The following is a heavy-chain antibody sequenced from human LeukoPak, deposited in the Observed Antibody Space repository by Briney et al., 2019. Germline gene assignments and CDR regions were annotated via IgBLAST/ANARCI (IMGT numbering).Heavy chain of an antibody. CDR1: GFTFSSYR. D-gene: IGHD2-2*01. V-gene: IGHV3-21*01. J-gene: IGHJ4*02. CDR2: ISSSSSYI. CDR3: ATLIPYCSSTSCQRD. Sequence: PGGSLRLSCAASGFTFSSYRMNWVRQAPGKGLEWVSSISSSSSYIYYADSVKGRFTISRDNAKNSLYLQMNSLRAEDTAVYYCATLIPYCSSTSCQRDWGQGTLVTVSS.